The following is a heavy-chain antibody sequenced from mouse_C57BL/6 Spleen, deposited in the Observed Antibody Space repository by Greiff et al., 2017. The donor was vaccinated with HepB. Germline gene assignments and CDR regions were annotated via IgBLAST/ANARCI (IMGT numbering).Heavy chain of an antibody. CDR1: GYTFTSYW. J-gene: IGHJ1*03. CDR2: IDPSDSYT. CDR3: ARSVFITTVVHWYFDV. D-gene: IGHD1-1*01. V-gene: IGHV1-69*01. Sequence: QVQLQQPGAELVMPGASVKLSCKASGYTFTSYWMHWVKQRPGQGLEWIGEIDPSDSYTNYNQKFKGKSTLTVDKSSSTAYMQLSSLTSEDSAVYYCARSVFITTVVHWYFDVWGTGTTVTVSS.